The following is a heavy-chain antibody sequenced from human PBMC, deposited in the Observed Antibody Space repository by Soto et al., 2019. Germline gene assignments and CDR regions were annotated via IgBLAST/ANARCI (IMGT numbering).Heavy chain of an antibody. CDR2: MSHSGGT. D-gene: IGHD1-1*01. Sequence: TLFLNRAGNGGFVSRGGYHWSWLRQPTGKGLEWIGEMSHSGGTHFNPSLKSRVTISVDTSKNQFSLNIYSVTAADTALYYCARVERGTVTTVVDAFDIWGPGTMVTVSS. V-gene: IGHV4-61*08. J-gene: IGHJ3*02. CDR3: ARVERGTVTTVVDAFDI. CDR1: GGFVSRGGYH.